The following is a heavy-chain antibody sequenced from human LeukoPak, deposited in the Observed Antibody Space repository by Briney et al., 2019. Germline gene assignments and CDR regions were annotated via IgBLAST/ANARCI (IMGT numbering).Heavy chain of an antibody. CDR3: AKDSGYSSGWYPDY. V-gene: IGHV3-9*01. D-gene: IGHD6-19*01. CDR2: ISWDSGSI. Sequence: GGSLRLSCAASGFSFVDYAMAWVRQAPGKGLEWVSCISWDSGSIGYTDAVKGRVTISRDNAKNSLYLQMNSLRAEDTALYYCAKDSGYSSGWYPDYWGQGTVVTVSS. J-gene: IGHJ4*02. CDR1: GFSFVDYA.